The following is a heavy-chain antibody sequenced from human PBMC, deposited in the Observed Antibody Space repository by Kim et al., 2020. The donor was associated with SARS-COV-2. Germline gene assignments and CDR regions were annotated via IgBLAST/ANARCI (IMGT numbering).Heavy chain of an antibody. J-gene: IGHJ4*02. D-gene: IGHD2-21*02. CDR2: INAGNGNT. CDR1: GYTFTSYA. V-gene: IGHV1-3*01. Sequence: ASVNVSCKASGYTFTSYAMHWVRQAPGQRLEWIGWINAGNGNTKYLQKVQPRVTITRDTSASTAYMELSSLGSEDTAVYYCARDGSSGDYYYDYWGQGTLVTVSS. CDR3: ARDGSSGDYYYDY.